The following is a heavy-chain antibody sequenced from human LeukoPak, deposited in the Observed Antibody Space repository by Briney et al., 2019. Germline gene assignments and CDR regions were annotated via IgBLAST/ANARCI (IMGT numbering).Heavy chain of an antibody. V-gene: IGHV3-48*03. CDR3: ARDGELHEWIYDAFDI. CDR1: GFTFSNYE. J-gene: IGHJ3*02. Sequence: PGRSLRLSCAASGFTFSNYEMNWVRQAPGKGLEWVSYISSSGTVIYYADSVKGRFTISRDNAKNSLYLQMNSLRAEDTAVYYCARDGELHEWIYDAFDIWGQGTMVTVSS. D-gene: IGHD1-26*01. CDR2: ISSSGTVI.